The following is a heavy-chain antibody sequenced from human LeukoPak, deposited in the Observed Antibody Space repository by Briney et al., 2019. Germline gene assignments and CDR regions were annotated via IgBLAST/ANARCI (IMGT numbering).Heavy chain of an antibody. Sequence: ASVKVSCKASGYTFTGYYMHWVRQAPGQGLEWMGWINPNSGGTNYAQKFQGRVTMTRDTSISTAYMELSRLRSDDTAVYYCAREIQLEWLLNLVLGYFDYWGQGTLVTVSS. J-gene: IGHJ4*02. CDR3: AREIQLEWLLNLVLGYFDY. CDR1: GYTFTGYY. D-gene: IGHD3-3*01. CDR2: INPNSGGT. V-gene: IGHV1-2*02.